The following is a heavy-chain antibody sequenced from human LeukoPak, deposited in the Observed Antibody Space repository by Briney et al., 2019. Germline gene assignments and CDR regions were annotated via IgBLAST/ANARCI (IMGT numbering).Heavy chain of an antibody. CDR3: ARASTVIRYYYYYGMDV. Sequence: SETLSLTCTVSGGSISSYYWSLIRQPAGKGLEWIGRIYTSGSTNYNPSLKSRVTMSVDTSKNQFSLKLSSVTAADTAVYYCARASTVIRYYYYYGMDVWGQGTTVTVSS. CDR1: GGSISSYY. V-gene: IGHV4-4*07. CDR2: IYTSGST. J-gene: IGHJ6*02. D-gene: IGHD4-11*01.